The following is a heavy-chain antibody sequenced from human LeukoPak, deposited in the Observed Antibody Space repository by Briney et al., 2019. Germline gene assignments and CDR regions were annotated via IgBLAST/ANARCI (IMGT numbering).Heavy chain of an antibody. CDR1: GFTFSIHG. CDR2: ISGGDDSI. D-gene: IGHD3-16*01. Sequence: GGSLRLSCVASGFTFSIHGISWVRQATGNGLEWVSTISGGDDSIYYTDSVRGRFTISRDNSKNTLYLQMNSLRAEDTDLYYCTKVWWGKRTLDYWGQGNQVTVSS. V-gene: IGHV3-23*01. CDR3: TKVWWGKRTLDY. J-gene: IGHJ4*02.